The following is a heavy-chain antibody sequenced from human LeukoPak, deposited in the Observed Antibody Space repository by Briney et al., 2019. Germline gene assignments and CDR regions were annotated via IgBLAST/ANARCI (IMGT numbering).Heavy chain of an antibody. D-gene: IGHD3-9*01. CDR1: GGTFSSYA. CDR2: IIPIFGTA. V-gene: IGHV1-69*05. CDR3: ARAPYDILTGYFLFDS. Sequence: ASVKVSCKASGGTFSSYAISWVRQAPGQGLEWMGGIIPIFGTANYAQKFQGRVTITTDESTSTAYMELSSLRSEDTAVYYCARAPYDILTGYFLFDSWGQGTLITVSS. J-gene: IGHJ4*02.